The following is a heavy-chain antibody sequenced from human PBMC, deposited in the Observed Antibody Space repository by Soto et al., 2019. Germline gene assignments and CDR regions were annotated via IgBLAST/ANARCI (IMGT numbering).Heavy chain of an antibody. Sequence: SETLSLTCTVSGGSISSSSYYWGWIRQPPGKGLEWIGSIYYSGSTYYKPSITSRVPIYVDTPTKQFHMTLSSVTAADTAVYYCARRGRYYGSGSYHHYYYYGMDVWGQGTTVT. CDR2: IYYSGST. CDR1: GGSISSSSYY. V-gene: IGHV4-39*01. D-gene: IGHD3-10*01. J-gene: IGHJ6*02. CDR3: ARRGRYYGSGSYHHYYYYGMDV.